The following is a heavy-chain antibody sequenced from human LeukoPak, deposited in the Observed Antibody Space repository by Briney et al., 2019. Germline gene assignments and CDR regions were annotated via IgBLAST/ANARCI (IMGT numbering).Heavy chain of an antibody. D-gene: IGHD3-9*01. CDR2: ISGSGGST. V-gene: IGHV3-23*01. J-gene: IGHJ4*02. Sequence: GGSLRLSCAASGFTFSSYAMSWVRQAPGKGLEWVSAISGSGGSTYYADSVKGRFTISRDNSKNTLYLQVNSLRAEDTAVYYCASAYYDILTGYSAIDKFDYWGQGTLVTVSS. CDR1: GFTFSSYA. CDR3: ASAYYDILTGYSAIDKFDY.